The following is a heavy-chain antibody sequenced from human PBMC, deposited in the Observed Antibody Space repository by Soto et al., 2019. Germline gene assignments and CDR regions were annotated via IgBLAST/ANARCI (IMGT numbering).Heavy chain of an antibody. CDR3: ARRERYYCSPGCFDP. CDR2: FYYNQNT. Sequence: SETLSLTCSVASGSISRFTYYWGWIRETPGKGLEWIWTFYYNQNTYYNPSLKSRVTISVDTAKNQFSLNLRSVPAADTAIYFCARRERYYCSPGCFDPWGPGTLVTVSS. D-gene: IGHD3-9*01. J-gene: IGHJ5*02. CDR1: SGSISRFTYY. V-gene: IGHV4-39*01.